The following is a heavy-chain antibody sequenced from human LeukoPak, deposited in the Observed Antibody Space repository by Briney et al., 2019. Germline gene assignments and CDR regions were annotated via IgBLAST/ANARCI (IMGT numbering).Heavy chain of an antibody. CDR3: ARDRWEFFASGSSLDY. CDR2: ISHDGSIK. J-gene: IGHJ4*02. D-gene: IGHD3-10*01. CDR1: GFIFSTYG. Sequence: PGGSLRLSCAASGFIFSTYGLQWVRQAPGKGLEWVAFISHDGSIKYYADSVKGRFAISTDTSKNTLYLQMNSLRAEDTAVYYCARDRWEFFASGSSLDYWGQGTLVTVSS. V-gene: IGHV3-30*03.